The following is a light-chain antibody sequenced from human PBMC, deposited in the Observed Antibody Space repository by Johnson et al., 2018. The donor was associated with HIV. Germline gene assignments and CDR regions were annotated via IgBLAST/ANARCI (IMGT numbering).Light chain of an antibody. V-gene: IGLV1-51*01. CDR3: GTWYSILSVDL. J-gene: IGLJ1*01. CDR2: DNN. CDR1: TSNFENYY. Sequence: QSVLTQPPSVSAAPGQRVTISCSGSTSNFENYYVSWYQHLPGTAPNLLIYDNNKRPSGIPDRFSGSKYGPSATLAITGLQTGDEADYYCGTWYSILSVDLFGPGTKVTVL.